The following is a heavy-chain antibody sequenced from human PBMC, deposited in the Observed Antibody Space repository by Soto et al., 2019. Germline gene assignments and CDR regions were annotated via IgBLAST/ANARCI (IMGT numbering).Heavy chain of an antibody. CDR1: GFSFSSYA. Sequence: QVQLVESGGGVVQPGGSLRVSCAASGFSFSSYAMHWVRQAPGKGLERVAGITYDGSNKYYADSVKGRFTVSRDTSKNTLFLLMNSLRVEETAVYHCAKDLWPERGSGSPLDYWGQGTLVTVSS. V-gene: IGHV3-30*18. D-gene: IGHD6-19*01. CDR3: AKDLWPERGSGSPLDY. J-gene: IGHJ4*02. CDR2: ITYDGSNK.